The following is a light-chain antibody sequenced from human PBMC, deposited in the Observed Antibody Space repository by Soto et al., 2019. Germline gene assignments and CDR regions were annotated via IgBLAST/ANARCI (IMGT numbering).Light chain of an antibody. J-gene: IGKJ2*01. CDR3: QQYGSSPMYT. Sequence: EIGLTQSPGTLSLSPGERATLSCRASQSVSSSYLAWYQQTPGQAPRLLIYGASSRATGIPDRFSGSGSGTDFTLTISRLEPEDFVVYYCQQYGSSPMYTFGQGTQLAIK. V-gene: IGKV3-20*01. CDR2: GAS. CDR1: QSVSSSY.